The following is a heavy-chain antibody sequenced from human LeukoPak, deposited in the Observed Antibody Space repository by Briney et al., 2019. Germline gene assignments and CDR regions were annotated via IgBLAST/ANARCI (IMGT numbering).Heavy chain of an antibody. Sequence: EASVKVSCKASGYTFTNYYIHWVRQAPGQGLEWMGLVNPSGINTNYAQKFQGRVTMTRDTSTRTVYMELSSLRSEDTAVYYCARQQGLQNLNFDYWGQGTLVTVSS. J-gene: IGHJ4*02. CDR1: GYTFTNYY. CDR3: ARQQGLQNLNFDY. D-gene: IGHD4-11*01. CDR2: VNPSGINT. V-gene: IGHV1-46*01.